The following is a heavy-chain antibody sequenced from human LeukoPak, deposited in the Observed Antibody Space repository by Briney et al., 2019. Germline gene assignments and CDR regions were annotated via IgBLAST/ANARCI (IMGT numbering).Heavy chain of an antibody. J-gene: IGHJ4*02. V-gene: IGHV3-74*01. Sequence: GGSLRLSCAASGFPFNSFWMHWVRQAPGKGLVWVSDMNEYSTTIRYADSVRGRFTISRDNAKSILYLQMNNLRAEDTAMYFCARGGVNPVDHWGQGTLVTVSS. CDR2: MNEYSTTI. CDR3: ARGGVNPVDH. D-gene: IGHD1-14*01. CDR1: GFPFNSFW.